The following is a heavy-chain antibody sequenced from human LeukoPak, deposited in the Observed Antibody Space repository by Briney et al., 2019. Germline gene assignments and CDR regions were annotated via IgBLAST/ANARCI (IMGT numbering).Heavy chain of an antibody. D-gene: IGHD6-13*01. CDR1: GGSISSSNYY. J-gene: IGHJ4*02. V-gene: IGHV4-39*01. CDR2: IYYSGRT. Sequence: SETLSLTCTVSGGSISSSNYYWGWIRRPPGKGLEWIGSIYYSGRTYYNPSLKSRVTMSVDTSKNQFSLKLRSVTAADTAMYYCARHWEQQPAPGDDCWGQGSLVTVSS. CDR3: ARHWEQQPAPGDDC.